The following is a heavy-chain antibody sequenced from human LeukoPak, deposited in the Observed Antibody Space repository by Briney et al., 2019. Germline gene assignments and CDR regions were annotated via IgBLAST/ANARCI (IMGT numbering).Heavy chain of an antibody. CDR3: ARRGTGTRYFDY. D-gene: IGHD1-1*01. V-gene: IGHV4-39*01. Sequence: SETLSLTCTVSGDYITTSGYYWGWIRQPPGKGLEWIGSIYYTGNTYYNSSLKSRVTISGDTSNNQFSLKLTSVTAADTAVYYCARRGTGTRYFDYWGQGTLVTVSS. J-gene: IGHJ4*02. CDR1: GDYITTSGYY. CDR2: IYYTGNT.